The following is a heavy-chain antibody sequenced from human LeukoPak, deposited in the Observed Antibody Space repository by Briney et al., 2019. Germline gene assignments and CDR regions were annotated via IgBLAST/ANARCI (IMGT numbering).Heavy chain of an antibody. CDR2: IYYSGST. V-gene: IGHV4-59*01. J-gene: IGHJ5*02. Sequence: SETLSLTCTVSGGSISSYYWSWIRQPPGKGLEWIGYIYYSGSTNYNPSPKSRVTISVDTSKNQFSLKLSSVTAADTAVYYCARAVRTGTTKGWFDPWGQGTLVTVSS. D-gene: IGHD1-1*01. CDR3: ARAVRTGTTKGWFDP. CDR1: GGSISSYY.